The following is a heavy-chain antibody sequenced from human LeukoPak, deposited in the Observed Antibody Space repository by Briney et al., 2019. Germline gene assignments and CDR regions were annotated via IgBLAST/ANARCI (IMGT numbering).Heavy chain of an antibody. D-gene: IGHD3-22*01. CDR1: GGSISSSSYY. CDR2: IYYSGST. V-gene: IGHV4-39*01. J-gene: IGHJ4*02. CDR3: ARLGSTGYYDSSGSRRAALDY. Sequence: SETLSLTCTVSGGSISSSSYYWGWIRQPPGKGLERIGSIYYSGSTYYNPSLKSRVTISVDTSKNQFSLKLSSVTAADTAVYYCARLGSTGYYDSSGSRRAALDYWGQGTLVTVSS.